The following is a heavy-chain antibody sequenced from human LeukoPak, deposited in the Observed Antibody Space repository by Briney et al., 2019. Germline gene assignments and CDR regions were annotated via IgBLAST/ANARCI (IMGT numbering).Heavy chain of an antibody. CDR2: ISYDGSNK. CDR1: GFTFSSYA. J-gene: IGHJ4*02. V-gene: IGHV3-30-3*01. CDR3: ARARYYDILTGYYTLGY. D-gene: IGHD3-9*01. Sequence: GGSLRLSCAASGFTFSSYAMYWVRQAPGKGLEWVAVISYDGSNKYYADSVKGRFTISRDNSKNTLYLQMNSLRAEDTAVYHCARARYYDILTGYYTLGYWGQGTLVTVSS.